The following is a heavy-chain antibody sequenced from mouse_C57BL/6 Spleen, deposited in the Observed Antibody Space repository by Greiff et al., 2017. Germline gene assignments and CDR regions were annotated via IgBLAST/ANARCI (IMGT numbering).Heavy chain of an antibody. V-gene: IGHV3-6*01. CDR2: ISYDGSN. CDR3: ARDLITPWFAY. Sequence: ESGPGLVKPSQSLSLTCSVTGYSITSGYYWNWIRQFPGNKLEWMGYISYDGSNNYNPSLKNRISITRDTSKNQFFLKLNSVTTEDTATYYCARDLITPWFAYWGQGTLVTVSA. CDR1: GYSITSGYY. J-gene: IGHJ3*01. D-gene: IGHD1-1*01.